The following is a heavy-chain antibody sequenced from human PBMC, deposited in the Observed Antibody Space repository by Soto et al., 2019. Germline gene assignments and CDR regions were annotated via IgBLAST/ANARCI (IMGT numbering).Heavy chain of an antibody. J-gene: IGHJ3*02. CDR2: INPNSGGT. V-gene: IGHV1-2*04. CDR1: GYTFTGYY. Sequence: GTSVKASCKDPGYTFTGYYMRWVRQDPGQGLEWMGWINPNSGGTNYAQKFQGWVTMTRDTSISTAYMELSRLRSDDTAVYYCATQSIAADDAFDIWGQGTMVTVS. CDR3: ATQSIAADDAFDI. D-gene: IGHD6-13*01.